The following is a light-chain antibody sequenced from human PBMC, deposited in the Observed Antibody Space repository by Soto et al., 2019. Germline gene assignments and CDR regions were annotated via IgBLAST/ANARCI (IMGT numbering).Light chain of an antibody. CDR2: VGTGGIVG. CDR3: GADHGSGSTFVWV. Sequence: QAVVTQPPSASASLGASVTLTCTLSSGYSNYKVDWYQQRPGKGPRFVMRVGTGGIVGSKGDGIPARFSVLGSGLNRYLTIKNIQEEDESDYHCGADHGSGSTFVWVFGGGTKLTVL. V-gene: IGLV9-49*01. J-gene: IGLJ3*02. CDR1: SGYSNYK.